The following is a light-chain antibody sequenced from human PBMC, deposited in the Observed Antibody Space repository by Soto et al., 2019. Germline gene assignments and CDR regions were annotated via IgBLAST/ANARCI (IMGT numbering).Light chain of an antibody. Sequence: AIRMTQSPSSLSASTGDRVTITCRASQGISSYLAWYQQKPGKAPKLLIYAASTLQSGVPSRFSGSGSRTDFTLTISCLQSEDFATYYCQQYYSYPTLTFGGGTKVDIK. CDR1: QGISSY. CDR3: QQYYSYPTLT. CDR2: AAS. V-gene: IGKV1-8*01. J-gene: IGKJ4*01.